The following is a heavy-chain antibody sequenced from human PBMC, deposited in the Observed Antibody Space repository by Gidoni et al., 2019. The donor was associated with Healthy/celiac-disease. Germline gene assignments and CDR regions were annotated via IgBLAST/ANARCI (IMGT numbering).Heavy chain of an antibody. D-gene: IGHD4-17*01. CDR3: AKDRAPTTVIGGPPDY. CDR2: ISGSGGST. V-gene: IGHV3-23*01. J-gene: IGHJ4*02. Sequence: EVQLLESGGGLVQPGGSLRLSCAASGFTFSSYAMSWVRQAPGKGLEWVSAISGSGGSTYYADPVKGRFTISRDNSKNTLYLQMNSLRAEDTAVYYCAKDRAPTTVIGGPPDYWGQGTLVTVSS. CDR1: GFTFSSYA.